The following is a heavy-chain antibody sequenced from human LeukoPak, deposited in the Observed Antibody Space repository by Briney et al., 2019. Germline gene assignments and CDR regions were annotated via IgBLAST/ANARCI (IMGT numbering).Heavy chain of an antibody. Sequence: GGSLRLSCAASEFTFSAYWMHWVRQAPGKGLVWASRIRGDGSMTNYADSVKGRFTISRDNAKNTLYLQVNSLRLEDTAVYYCARENLAAAADYWGQGTVVTVSS. V-gene: IGHV3-74*01. CDR2: IRGDGSMT. CDR3: ARENLAAAADY. J-gene: IGHJ4*02. D-gene: IGHD6-25*01. CDR1: EFTFSAYW.